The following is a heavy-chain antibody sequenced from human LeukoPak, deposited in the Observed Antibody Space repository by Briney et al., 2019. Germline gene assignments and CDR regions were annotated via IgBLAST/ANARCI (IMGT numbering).Heavy chain of an antibody. D-gene: IGHD2-2*01. Sequence: GGSLRLSCAASGFTFSSYWMSWVRQAPGKGLEWVANIKQDGSEEYYVDSVKGRFTISRDNAKNSLYLQMNSLRAEDTAVYYCARDIVVVPAAPFDPWGQGTLVTVSS. J-gene: IGHJ5*02. V-gene: IGHV3-7*01. CDR3: ARDIVVVPAAPFDP. CDR1: GFTFSSYW. CDR2: IKQDGSEE.